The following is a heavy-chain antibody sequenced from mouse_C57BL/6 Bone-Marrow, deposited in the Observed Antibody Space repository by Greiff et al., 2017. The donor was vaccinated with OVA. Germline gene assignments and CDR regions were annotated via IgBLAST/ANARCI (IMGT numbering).Heavy chain of an antibody. CDR1: GYSFPDYN. CDR2: INPYYGTT. Sequence: VPLQQSGPELVKPGASVKISCKASGYSFPDYNMNWVKQSNGKSLEWIGVINPYYGTTSYNQKFKGKATLTVDQSSSTAYMQLNSLTSEDSAVYYCAFYYGRSDRYFDVWGTGTTVTVAS. D-gene: IGHD1-1*01. CDR3: AFYYGRSDRYFDV. J-gene: IGHJ1*03. V-gene: IGHV1-39*01.